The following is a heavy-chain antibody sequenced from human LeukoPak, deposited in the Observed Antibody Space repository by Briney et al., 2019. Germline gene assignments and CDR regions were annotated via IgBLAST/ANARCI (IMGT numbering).Heavy chain of an antibody. D-gene: IGHD2-2*01. J-gene: IGHJ6*02. CDR1: GGSISSYY. V-gene: IGHV4-59*01. CDR2: IYYSGST. Sequence: SETLSLTRTVSGGSISSYYWSWIRQPPGKGLEWIGDIYYSGSTNYNPSLKSRVTISVDTSKNQFSLKLSSVTAADTAVYYCARGYCSSTSCYYYGIDVWGQGTTVTVSS. CDR3: ARGYCSSTSCYYYGIDV.